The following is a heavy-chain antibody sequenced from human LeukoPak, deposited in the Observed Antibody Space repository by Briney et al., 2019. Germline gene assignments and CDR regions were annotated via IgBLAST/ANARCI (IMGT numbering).Heavy chain of an antibody. J-gene: IGHJ4*02. V-gene: IGHV3-30-3*01. CDR2: ISYDGSNK. D-gene: IGHD3-3*01. CDR3: ARDKKIGLTIFGVGMEGLYYFDY. Sequence: GRSLRLSCVASGFTFSSYAMHWVRQAPGKGLEWVAVISYDGSNKYYADSVKGRFTISRDNSKNTLYLQMNSLRAEDTAVYYCARDKKIGLTIFGVGMEGLYYFDYWGQGTLVTVSS. CDR1: GFTFSSYA.